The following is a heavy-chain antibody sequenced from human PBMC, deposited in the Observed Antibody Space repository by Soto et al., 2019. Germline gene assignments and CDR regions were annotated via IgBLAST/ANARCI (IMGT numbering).Heavy chain of an antibody. V-gene: IGHV3-23*01. J-gene: IGHJ4*02. CDR1: GFTFSSYA. D-gene: IGHD1-26*01. CDR2: ISGSGGST. CDR3: ARQGSGSYYDY. Sequence: EVQLLESGGGLVQPGGSLRLSCAASGFTFSSYAMRWVRQAPGKGLEWVSAISGSGGSTYYADSVKGRFTISRDNSKNTLYQQMNSLRAEDTAVYYCARQGSGSYYDYWGQGTLVTVSS.